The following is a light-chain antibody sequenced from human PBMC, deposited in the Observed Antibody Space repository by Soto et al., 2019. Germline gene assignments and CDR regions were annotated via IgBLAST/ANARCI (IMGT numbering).Light chain of an antibody. V-gene: IGKV3-20*01. CDR3: QQYGTSPLT. CDR2: GAS. CDR1: QSLSSRN. Sequence: EIVLTQSPGTLSLSPGERPTLSCRASQSLSSRNLAWYQQKAGQAPRLLISGASTRATGIPDRFSGSGSGTDFTLTISRLEPEDFAVYYCQQYGTSPLTFGGGTKVEIK. J-gene: IGKJ4*01.